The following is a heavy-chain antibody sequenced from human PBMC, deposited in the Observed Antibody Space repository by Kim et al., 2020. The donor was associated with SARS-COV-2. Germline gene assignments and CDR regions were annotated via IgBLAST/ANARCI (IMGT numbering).Heavy chain of an antibody. Sequence: SETLSLTCTVSGGSVSSGSYYWSWIRQPPGKGLEWIGYIYYSGSTNYNPSLKSRVTISVDTSKNQFSLKLSSVTAADTAVYYCARALIAAAGTHFDYWGQGTLVTVSS. J-gene: IGHJ4*02. V-gene: IGHV4-61*01. D-gene: IGHD6-13*01. CDR3: ARALIAAAGTHFDY. CDR2: IYYSGST. CDR1: GGSVSSGSYY.